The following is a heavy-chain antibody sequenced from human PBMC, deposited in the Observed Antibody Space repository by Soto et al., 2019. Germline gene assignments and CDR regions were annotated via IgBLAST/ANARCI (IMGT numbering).Heavy chain of an antibody. V-gene: IGHV1-18*01. CDR2: ISAYNGNT. Sequence: ASVKVSCKASGYTFTSYGISWVRQAPGQGLEWMGWISAYNGNTNYAQKLQGRVTMTTDTSTSTAYMELSSVTAADTAVYYCARDSDYCSSTSCYSFEGMDVWGQGTTVTVSS. J-gene: IGHJ6*02. CDR1: GYTFTSYG. CDR3: ARDSDYCSSTSCYSFEGMDV. D-gene: IGHD2-2*01.